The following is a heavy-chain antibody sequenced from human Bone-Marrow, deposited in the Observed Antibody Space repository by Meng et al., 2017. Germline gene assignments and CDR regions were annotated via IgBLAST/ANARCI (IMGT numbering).Heavy chain of an antibody. J-gene: IGHJ4*02. CDR3: ARGVYLGY. V-gene: IGHV6-1*01. CDR1: GDSVSSNSAT. Sequence: LRLSCVISGDSVSSNSATWNWIRQSPSRGLEWLGRTYYRSKWYNDYALSVKSRITIIPDTSKDQFSLQLNSVTPDDTAVYYCARGVYLGYWGQGTLVTVSS. CDR2: TYYRSKWYN.